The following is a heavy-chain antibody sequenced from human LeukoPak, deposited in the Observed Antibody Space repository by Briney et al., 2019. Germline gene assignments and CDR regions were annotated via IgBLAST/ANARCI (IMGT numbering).Heavy chain of an antibody. D-gene: IGHD3-10*01. CDR2: IYYSGST. J-gene: IGHJ3*02. V-gene: IGHV4-31*03. CDR1: GGSISSGGYY. CDR3: ARDMVRGVITEDAFDI. Sequence: PSETLSLTCTVSGGSISSGGYYWSWIRQHPGKGLEWIGYIYYSGSTYYNPSLKSRVTISVDTSKNQFSLKLSSVTAADTAVYYCARDMVRGVITEDAFDIWGQGTMVTVSS.